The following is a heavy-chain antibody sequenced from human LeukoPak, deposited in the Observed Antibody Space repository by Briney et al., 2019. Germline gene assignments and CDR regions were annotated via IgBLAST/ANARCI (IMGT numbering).Heavy chain of an antibody. D-gene: IGHD3-10*01. V-gene: IGHV1-18*01. Sequence: ASVTVSCKASGYTFSSYGITWVRQAPGHGLEWMGWISGYNDNTNYAQKLQGRVTMTTDTSTSTAYMELRSLRSDDTAVYYWARGGSGSVSAFDIWGQGTMVTVSS. CDR3: ARGGSGSVSAFDI. J-gene: IGHJ3*02. CDR1: GYTFSSYG. CDR2: ISGYNDNT.